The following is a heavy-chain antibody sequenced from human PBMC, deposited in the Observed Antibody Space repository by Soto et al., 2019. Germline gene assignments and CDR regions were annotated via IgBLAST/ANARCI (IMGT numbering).Heavy chain of an antibody. CDR1: GYTFTSYD. CDR2: MNPNSGNT. J-gene: IGHJ6*02. CDR3: ARGKGYGLRYFDWSFYGMDV. D-gene: IGHD3-9*01. V-gene: IGHV1-8*01. Sequence: QVQLVQSGAEVKKPGASVKVSCKASGYTFTSYDINWVRQATGQGLEWMGWMNPNSGNTGYAHNFQHRLPITRHTSISTPYMELSSLRSEDTAVYYCARGKGYGLRYFDWSFYGMDVWGQGTTVTVSS.